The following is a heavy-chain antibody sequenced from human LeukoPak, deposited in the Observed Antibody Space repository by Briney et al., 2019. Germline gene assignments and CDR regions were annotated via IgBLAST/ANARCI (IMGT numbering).Heavy chain of an antibody. J-gene: IGHJ4*02. D-gene: IGHD1-1*01. V-gene: IGHV4-61*02. CDR3: ARDRGTWNDDGFDY. Sequence: SETLSLTCTVSGGSINSGSYYWSWIRQPAGKGLEWIGRIYISGSTNYNPSLKSRVTMSVDTSKNQFSLKLSSVTAADTAVYYCARDRGTWNDDGFDYWGQGTLVTVSS. CDR1: GGSINSGSYY. CDR2: IYISGST.